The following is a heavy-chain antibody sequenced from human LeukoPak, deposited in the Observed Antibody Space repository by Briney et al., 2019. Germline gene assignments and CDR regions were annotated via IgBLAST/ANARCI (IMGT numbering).Heavy chain of an antibody. CDR2: INPSGGST. J-gene: IGHJ6*02. V-gene: IGHV1-46*01. D-gene: IGHD3-3*01. Sequence: GASVKVSCKASGYTFTSYYMHWVRQAPGQGLEWMGLINPSGGSTSYAQKFQGRVTMTRDTSTSTVYMELSSLRSEDTAVYYCARGTADFWSGYVYYYGMDVWGQGTTVTVSS. CDR3: ARGTADFWSGYVYYYGMDV. CDR1: GYTFTSYY.